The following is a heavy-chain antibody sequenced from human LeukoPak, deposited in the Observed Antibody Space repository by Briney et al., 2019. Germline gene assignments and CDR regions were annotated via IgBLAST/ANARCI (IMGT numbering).Heavy chain of an antibody. Sequence: ASVKVSCKASGGTFSSYTISWVLQAPGQGLEWMVRIIPILGIANYAQKFQGRVTITADKPTSTAYMELSSLRSEDTAVYYCARDLLGVVVIAHNWFDPWGQGTLVTVSS. V-gene: IGHV1-69*04. J-gene: IGHJ5*02. CDR3: ARDLLGVVVIAHNWFDP. D-gene: IGHD2-21*01. CDR1: GGTFSSYT. CDR2: IIPILGIA.